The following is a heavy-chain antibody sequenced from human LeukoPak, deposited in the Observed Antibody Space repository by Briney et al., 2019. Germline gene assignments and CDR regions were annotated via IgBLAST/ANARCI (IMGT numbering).Heavy chain of an antibody. CDR3: TRTYSSGSYYFDY. CDR1: GFTFGDYA. V-gene: IGHV3-49*03. CDR2: IRSKAYGGTT. D-gene: IGHD6-19*01. Sequence: GVLRLSCTASGFTFGDYAMSWFRQAPGKGLEWVGFIRSKAYGGTTEYAASVKGRFTISRDDSKSIAYLQMNSLKTEDTAVYYCTRTYSSGSYYFDYWGQGTLVTVSS. J-gene: IGHJ4*02.